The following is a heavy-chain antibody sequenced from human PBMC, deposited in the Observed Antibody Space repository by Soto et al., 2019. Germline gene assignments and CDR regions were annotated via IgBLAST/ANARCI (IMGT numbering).Heavy chain of an antibody. J-gene: IGHJ6*02. CDR2: INPNSGGT. D-gene: IGHD3-22*01. Sequence: VKVSCKASGYTFTGYYMHWVRQAPGQGLEWMGWINPNSGGTNYAQKFQGRVTMTRDTSISTAYMELSRLRSDDTAVYYCARDEPGYYDSSGYQSYYYYGMDVWGQGTTVTVSS. V-gene: IGHV1-2*02. CDR1: GYTFTGYY. CDR3: ARDEPGYYDSSGYQSYYYYGMDV.